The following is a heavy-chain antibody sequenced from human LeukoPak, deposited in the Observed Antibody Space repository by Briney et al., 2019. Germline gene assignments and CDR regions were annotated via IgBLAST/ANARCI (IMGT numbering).Heavy chain of an antibody. D-gene: IGHD3-10*01. Sequence: ASVKVSCKTSGYTFSGYYLNWVRQAPGQGLEWMGWINANSGETNYAQKFQGRVTMTRDTSISTAYMELSRLNSDDTAVYYCATGVDMIWFALQSWGQGTLVSVAS. CDR2: INANSGET. CDR3: ATGVDMIWFALQS. V-gene: IGHV1-2*02. J-gene: IGHJ5*02. CDR1: GYTFSGYY.